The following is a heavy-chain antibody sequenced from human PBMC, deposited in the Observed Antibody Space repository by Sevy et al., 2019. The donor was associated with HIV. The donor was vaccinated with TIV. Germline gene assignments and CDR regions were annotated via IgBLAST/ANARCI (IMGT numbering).Heavy chain of an antibody. CDR1: GYTFTSYG. V-gene: IGHV1-18*01. D-gene: IGHD3-16*01. J-gene: IGHJ4*02. CDR3: ARDRDYDYIWGTFPYRDC. Sequence: ASVKVSCKASGYTFTSYGISWVRQAPGQGLEWMGWISAYKGNTNYAQKFQGRVTMTTDTSTFTAYMELRSLRYDDTAVYYCARDRDYDYIWGTFPYRDCWGQGTLVTVSS. CDR2: ISAYKGNT.